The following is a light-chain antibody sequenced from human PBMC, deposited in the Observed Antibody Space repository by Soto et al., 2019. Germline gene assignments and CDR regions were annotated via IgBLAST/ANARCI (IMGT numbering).Light chain of an antibody. CDR2: RTS. CDR1: QSISSN. CDR3: QQYNNCPRAT. Sequence: EIVMTQSPATLSVSPGERATLSCRASQSISSNLAWYQQKPGQAPRLLMFRTSSRATGFPARFSGSGSGTEFNLTTSSLQPEDCGESYCQQYNNCPRATFGGGTKVEIK. V-gene: IGKV3-15*01. J-gene: IGKJ4*01.